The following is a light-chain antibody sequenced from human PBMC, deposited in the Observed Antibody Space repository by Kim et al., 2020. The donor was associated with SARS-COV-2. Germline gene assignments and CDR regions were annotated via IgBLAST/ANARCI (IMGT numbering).Light chain of an antibody. Sequence: SALTQPPSASGSPGQSVTISCTGTSSDVGGYSHVSWYQQHPGKAPKLMIYEVSKRPSGVPDRFSGSKSGNTASLTVSGLQVEDEADYYCYAYAGSNVGVFGGGTQLTVL. V-gene: IGLV2-8*01. CDR2: EVS. CDR1: SSDVGGYSH. J-gene: IGLJ2*01. CDR3: YAYAGSNVGV.